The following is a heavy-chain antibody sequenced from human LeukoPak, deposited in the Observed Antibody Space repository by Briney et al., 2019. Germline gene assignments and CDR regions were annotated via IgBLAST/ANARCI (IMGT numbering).Heavy chain of an antibody. V-gene: IGHV1-2*04. D-gene: IGHD6-13*01. J-gene: IGHJ6*02. CDR1: GYTFTGYY. CDR3: ARGDYSSSWYSDYYYYGMDV. Sequence: ASVKVSCKASGYTFTGYYMHWVRQAPGRGLEWMGWINPNSGGTNYAQKFQGWVTMTRDTSISTAYMELSRLRSDDTAVYYCARGDYSSSWYSDYYYYGMDVWGQGTTVTVSS. CDR2: INPNSGGT.